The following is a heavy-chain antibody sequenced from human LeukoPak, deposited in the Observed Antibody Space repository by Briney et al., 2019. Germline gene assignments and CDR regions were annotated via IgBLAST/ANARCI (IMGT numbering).Heavy chain of an antibody. J-gene: IGHJ4*02. Sequence: ASVKVSCKASGYTFTSHYMHWVRQAPGQGLEWMGIINPSGGSTTYAQKFQGRVTMTRDTSTSTVSMELSSLRSEDTAVYYCARDGGFCSSTSCYAFYWGQGTLVTVSS. CDR2: INPSGGST. V-gene: IGHV1-46*01. D-gene: IGHD2-2*01. CDR1: GYTFTSHY. CDR3: ARDGGFCSSTSCYAFY.